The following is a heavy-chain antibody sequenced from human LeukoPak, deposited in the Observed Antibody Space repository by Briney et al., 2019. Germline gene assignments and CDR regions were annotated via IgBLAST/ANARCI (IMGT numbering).Heavy chain of an antibody. CDR1: GYTFTGYY. J-gene: IGHJ4*02. CDR2: INPNSGGT. Sequence: ASVKVACKAPGYTFTGYYMHCVRQAPGQGLEWMGWINPNSGGTNYAQKFQGRVTMTRDTSISTAYMELSRLRSDDTAVYYCARDLRYSNGDYWGQGTLVTVSS. V-gene: IGHV1-2*02. CDR3: ARDLRYSNGDY. D-gene: IGHD4-11*01.